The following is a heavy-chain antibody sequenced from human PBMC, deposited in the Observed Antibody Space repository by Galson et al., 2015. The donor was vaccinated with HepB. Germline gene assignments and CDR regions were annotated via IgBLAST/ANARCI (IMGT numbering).Heavy chain of an antibody. D-gene: IGHD2-2*01. V-gene: IGHV3-23*01. CDR3: AKDLRCSSTSCYGTYWYFDL. Sequence: SLRLSCAASGFTFSSYAMSWVRQAPGKGLEWVSAISGSGGSTYYADSVKGRFTISRDNSRNTLYLQMNSLRAEDTAVYYCAKDLRCSSTSCYGTYWYFDLWGRGTLVTVSS. CDR2: ISGSGGST. J-gene: IGHJ2*01. CDR1: GFTFSSYA.